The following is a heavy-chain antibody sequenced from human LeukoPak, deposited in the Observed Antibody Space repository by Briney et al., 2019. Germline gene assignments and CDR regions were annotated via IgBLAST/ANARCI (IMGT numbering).Heavy chain of an antibody. D-gene: IGHD1-14*01. CDR1: GYSFTSYW. J-gene: IGHJ3*02. V-gene: IGHV5-10-1*01. Sequence: GESLRISCKGSGYSFTSYWISWVRQMSGKGLEWMGKIDPSESYTNYSPSLQGHVTISTDKSINTAYLQRSSLQASDTAMYYCARHTGWAFQIWGQGTMVTVSS. CDR2: IDPSESYT. CDR3: ARHTGWAFQI.